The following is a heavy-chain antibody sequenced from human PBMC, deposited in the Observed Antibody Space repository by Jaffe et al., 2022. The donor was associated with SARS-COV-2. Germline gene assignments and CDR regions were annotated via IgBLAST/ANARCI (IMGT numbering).Heavy chain of an antibody. CDR2: ISYDGSNK. CDR1: GFTFSSYG. Sequence: QVQLVESGGGVVQPGRSLRLSCAASGFTFSSYGMHWVRQAPGKGLEWVAVISYDGSNKYYADSVKGRFTISRDNSKNTLYLQMNSLRAEDTAVYYCAKDGRGAAAVYYFDYWGQGTLVTVSS. V-gene: IGHV3-30*18. CDR3: AKDGRGAAAVYYFDY. J-gene: IGHJ4*02. D-gene: IGHD6-13*01.